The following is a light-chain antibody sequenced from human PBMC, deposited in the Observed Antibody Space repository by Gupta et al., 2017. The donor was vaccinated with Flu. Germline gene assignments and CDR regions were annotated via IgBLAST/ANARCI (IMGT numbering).Light chain of an antibody. CDR1: QGISSY. V-gene: IGKV1-8*01. Sequence: AIRMTQSPSSFSASTGDRVTITCRASQGISSYLAWYQQKPGKAPKLLIYAASTLQSGVPSRFSGSGSGTDFTLTISCLQSEDFATYYCQQYYSYPPLTFGGGTKVEI. CDR3: QQYYSYPPLT. J-gene: IGKJ4*01. CDR2: AAS.